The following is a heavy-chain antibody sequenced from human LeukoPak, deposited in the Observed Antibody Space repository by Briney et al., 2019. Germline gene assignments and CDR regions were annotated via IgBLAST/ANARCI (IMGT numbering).Heavy chain of an antibody. Sequence: KPSETLSLTCAVYGGSFSGYYWSWTRQPPGKGLEWIGEINHSGSTNYNPSLKSRVTISVDTSKNQFSLKLSSVTAADTAVYYCARDSSSSLDYWGQGTLVTVSS. CDR1: GGSFSGYY. J-gene: IGHJ4*02. CDR3: ARDSSSSLDY. V-gene: IGHV4-34*01. CDR2: INHSGST. D-gene: IGHD6-6*01.